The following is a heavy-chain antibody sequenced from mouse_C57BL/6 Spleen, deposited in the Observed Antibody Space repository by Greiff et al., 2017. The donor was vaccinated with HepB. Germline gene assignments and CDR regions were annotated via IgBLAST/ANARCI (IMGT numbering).Heavy chain of an antibody. CDR2: IDPSDSET. CDR1: GYTFTSYW. J-gene: IGHJ2*01. D-gene: IGHD4-1*02. V-gene: IGHV1-52*01. CDR3: ARGATGTWAIYFDY. Sequence: VQLQQPGAELVRPGSSVKLSCKASGYTFTSYWMHWVKQRPIQGLEWIGNIDPSDSETHYNQKFKDKATLTVDKSSSTAYMQLSSLTSEDSAVYYCARGATGTWAIYFDYWGQGTTLTVSS.